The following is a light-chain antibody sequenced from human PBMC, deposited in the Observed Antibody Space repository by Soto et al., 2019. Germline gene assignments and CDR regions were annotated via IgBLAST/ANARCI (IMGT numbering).Light chain of an antibody. J-gene: IGKJ1*01. V-gene: IGKV1-39*01. Sequence: DIQMTQSPSSLSASVGDRVTITCRASQGISTYLNWYQQKPGKAPKLLTYAASSLQSGVTSRFSGSESETDFTLTISSLPPEYFATYSCQQSYSTTWTLGQGTKVDIK. CDR2: AAS. CDR3: QQSYSTTWT. CDR1: QGISTY.